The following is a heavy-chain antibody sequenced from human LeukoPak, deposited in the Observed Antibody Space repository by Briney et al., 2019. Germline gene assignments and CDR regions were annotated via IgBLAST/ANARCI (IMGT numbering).Heavy chain of an antibody. CDR3: ARELTLPNDSQYYFDY. CDR1: GGSISSYY. Sequence: SETLSLTCTVSGGSISSYYWSWIRQPPGKGLEWIGEINHSGSTNYNPSLKSRVTISVDTSKNQFSLKLSSVTAADTAVYYCARELTLPNDSQYYFDYWGQGTLVTVSS. D-gene: IGHD3-3*01. CDR2: INHSGST. V-gene: IGHV4-34*01. J-gene: IGHJ4*02.